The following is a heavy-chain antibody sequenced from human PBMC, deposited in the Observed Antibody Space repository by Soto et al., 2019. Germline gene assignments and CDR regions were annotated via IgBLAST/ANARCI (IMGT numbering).Heavy chain of an antibody. V-gene: IGHV4-59*01. Sequence: QVQVQESGPGLVKPSETLSLTCTVSVGSISTYYWSWIRQPPGKGLEWIGYVTYSGGPTYNPSLKSRVTISVDTSKRFSLNLTSVTAADTAVYYCARDAGYQLTGAFDIWGQGTMVTVSS. J-gene: IGHJ3*02. CDR3: ARDAGYQLTGAFDI. CDR2: VTYSGGP. D-gene: IGHD2-2*01. CDR1: VGSISTYY.